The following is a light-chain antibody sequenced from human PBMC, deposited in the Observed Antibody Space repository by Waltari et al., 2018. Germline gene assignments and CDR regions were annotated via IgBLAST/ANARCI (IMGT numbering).Light chain of an antibody. CDR1: STSIGQHY. J-gene: IGLJ2*01. V-gene: IGLV1-51*01. CDR3: GTWDSSLSAVV. Sequence: QSVLPQPPSLSAAPGQNVTISCPGSSTSIGQHYVPWYQQLPGTAPKLLIYDNNKRPSGIPDRFSGSKSGTSATLGITGLQTGDEADYYCGTWDSSLSAVVFGGGTKLTVL. CDR2: DNN.